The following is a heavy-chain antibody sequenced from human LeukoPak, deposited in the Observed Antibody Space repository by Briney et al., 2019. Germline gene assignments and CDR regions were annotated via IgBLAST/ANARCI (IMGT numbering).Heavy chain of an antibody. J-gene: IGHJ4*02. CDR2: IKQDGSEK. Sequence: GGSLRLSCAASGFTFSSYEMNWVRQAPGKGLEWVANIKQDGSEKYYVDSVKGRFTISRDNAKNSLYLQMNSLRAEDTAVYYCARDNMGWEQNYFDYWGQGTLVTVSS. CDR3: ARDNMGWEQNYFDY. CDR1: GFTFSSYE. V-gene: IGHV3-7*01. D-gene: IGHD1/OR15-1a*01.